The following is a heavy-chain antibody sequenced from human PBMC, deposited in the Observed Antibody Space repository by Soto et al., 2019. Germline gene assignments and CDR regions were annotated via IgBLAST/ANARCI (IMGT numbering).Heavy chain of an antibody. V-gene: IGHV3-30*18. J-gene: IGHJ5*02. CDR2: ISYDGSNK. CDR3: AKDMGRIAARPRWFDP. CDR1: GFTFSSYG. Sequence: VQLVESGGGVVQPGRSLRLSCAASGFTFSSYGMHWVRQAPGKGLEWVAVISYDGSNKYYADSVKGRFTISRDNSKNTLYLQMTSLRAEDTAVYYCAKDMGRIAARPRWFDPWGQGTLVTVSS. D-gene: IGHD6-6*01.